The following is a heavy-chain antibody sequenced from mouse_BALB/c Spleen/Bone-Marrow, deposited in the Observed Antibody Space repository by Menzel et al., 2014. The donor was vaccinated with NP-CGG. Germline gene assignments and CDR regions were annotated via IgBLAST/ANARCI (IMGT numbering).Heavy chain of an antibody. J-gene: IGHJ2*01. CDR2: ISSGSSTI. CDR3: ARSGSSSGYFDY. Sequence: EVKLVESGGGLVQPGGSRKLSCAASGFTFSSFAMHWVRQAPEKGLEWVAYISSGSSTIYYADTVMGRFTISRGNPKNTLFLQMTSLRSEDTAVYYCARSGSSSGYFDYWGQGTTLTVSS. CDR1: GFTFSSFA. V-gene: IGHV5-17*02. D-gene: IGHD1-1*01.